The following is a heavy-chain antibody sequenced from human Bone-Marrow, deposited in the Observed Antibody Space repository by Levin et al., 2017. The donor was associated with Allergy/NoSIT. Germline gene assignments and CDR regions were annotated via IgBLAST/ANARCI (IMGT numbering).Heavy chain of an antibody. Sequence: ASVKVSCKASGYTFTSYAINWVRQAPGQGLEWMGWFSVSNGNTNYAQRLRDRATMTSDTSTSTAYMELSSLRSDDTAVYYCARGSSISSFDYWGQGTLVTVSS. CDR1: GYTFTSYA. CDR2: FSVSNGNT. J-gene: IGHJ4*02. D-gene: IGHD2-21*01. V-gene: IGHV1-18*01. CDR3: ARGSSISSFDY.